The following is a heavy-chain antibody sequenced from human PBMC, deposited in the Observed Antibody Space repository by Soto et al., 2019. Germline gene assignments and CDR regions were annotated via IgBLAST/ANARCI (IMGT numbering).Heavy chain of an antibody. J-gene: IGHJ3*02. Sequence: VQLVESGGGLVQPGGSLRLSCEASAFTLSSYWMSWVRQAPGKGLEWVANIKPDGSEKYYVDSVKGRFTISRDNTKNSLYLQMSTLRPEDTAIYYCAREYELGFDNRGQGTLVTVSS. D-gene: IGHD1-7*01. CDR1: AFTLSSYW. CDR3: AREYELGFDN. CDR2: IKPDGSEK. V-gene: IGHV3-7*01.